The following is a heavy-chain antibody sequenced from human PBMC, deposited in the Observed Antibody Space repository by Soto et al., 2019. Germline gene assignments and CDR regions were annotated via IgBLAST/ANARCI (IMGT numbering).Heavy chain of an antibody. CDR3: ARSFYDLSTATGGHWFDP. V-gene: IGHV4-31*03. Sequence: PSETLSLTCTVSGGSINTAGYYWNWVRHSPGKGLEWIGYIFYSGTTYYNPSLESRLTMSLDKSKNHFSLRLSSVTAADTAYYYCARSFYDLSTATGGHWFDPWGHGTLVTDSS. CDR2: IFYSGTT. J-gene: IGHJ5*02. CDR1: GGSINTAGYY. D-gene: IGHD3-9*01.